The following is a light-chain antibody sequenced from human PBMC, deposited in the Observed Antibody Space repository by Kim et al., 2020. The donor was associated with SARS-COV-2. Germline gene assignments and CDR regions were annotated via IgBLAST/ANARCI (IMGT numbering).Light chain of an antibody. CDR2: QDS. CDR3: QAWDSTIV. J-gene: IGLJ2*01. CDR1: KVGDKY. V-gene: IGLV3-1*01. Sequence: VSVSPGQAASITCSGEKVGDKYVSWYQQKPGQSPVVVIYQDSRRPSWIPARFSGSNSGNTATLTSGGTQAVDEADYYCQAWDSTIVFGGGTQLTVL.